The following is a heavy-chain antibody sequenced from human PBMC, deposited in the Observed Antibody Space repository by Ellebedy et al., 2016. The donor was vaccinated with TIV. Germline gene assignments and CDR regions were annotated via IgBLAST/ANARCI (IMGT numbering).Heavy chain of an antibody. Sequence: SGPTLVKPTQTLTLTCTFSGFSLSTVGVGVGWIRQPPGKALEWLALFYWDDDKHYSPSLKTRLTITKGTSKNQVVLIMTNMDPVDTATYYCAHRRMTTVTTGPFDYWGQGTLVTVSS. J-gene: IGHJ4*02. CDR1: GFSLSTVGVG. CDR3: AHRRMTTVTTGPFDY. V-gene: IGHV2-5*02. D-gene: IGHD4-17*01. CDR2: FYWDDDK.